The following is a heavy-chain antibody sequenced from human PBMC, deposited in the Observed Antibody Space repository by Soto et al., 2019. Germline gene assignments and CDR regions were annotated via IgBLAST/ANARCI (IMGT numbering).Heavy chain of an antibody. CDR1: GYTFNSYA. Sequence: ALVQVSCKAHGYTFNSYAIHWVRKAPGQRLEWMGWINAGNGNTKYSQKFQGRVTITRDTSASTAYMELSSLRSEDTAVYYCARVGYNWNGLDPWGQGRLVTVSS. CDR3: ARVGYNWNGLDP. CDR2: INAGNGNT. J-gene: IGHJ5*02. V-gene: IGHV1-3*01. D-gene: IGHD1-20*01.